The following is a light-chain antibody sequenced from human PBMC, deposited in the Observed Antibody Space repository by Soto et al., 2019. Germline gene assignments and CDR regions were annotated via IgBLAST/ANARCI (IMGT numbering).Light chain of an antibody. J-gene: IGLJ2*01. CDR2: EDN. Sequence: NFMLTQPHSVSESPEKTVTISCTRSSGSIASNYVQWYQQRPGSAPTTVIYEDNQRPSGVPDRFSGSIDSSSNSASLTISGLKTEDEADYYCQSYDSSNPDVVFGGGTKVTVL. CDR3: QSYDSSNPDVV. V-gene: IGLV6-57*04. CDR1: SGSIASNY.